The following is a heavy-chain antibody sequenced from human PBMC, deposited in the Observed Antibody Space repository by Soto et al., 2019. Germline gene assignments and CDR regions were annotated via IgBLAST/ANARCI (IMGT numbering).Heavy chain of an antibody. CDR1: GDSVSSKSAA. Sequence: SQTLSLTCAISGDSVSSKSAAWNWIRQSPSRGLEWLGRTHYRSKWYSDYAVSVKSRISINSDTSKNQFSLQLNSVTPEDTAVYYCARHSATTVTSTQWFDPWGQGSLVTVSS. J-gene: IGHJ5*02. CDR3: ARHSATTVTSTQWFDP. V-gene: IGHV6-1*01. D-gene: IGHD4-17*01. CDR2: THYRSKWYS.